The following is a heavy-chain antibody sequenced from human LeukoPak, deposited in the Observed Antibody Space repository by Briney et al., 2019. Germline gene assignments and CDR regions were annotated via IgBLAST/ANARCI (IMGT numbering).Heavy chain of an antibody. CDR1: AFTFRNYA. CDR3: ARDFWATNYYYGMDV. CDR2: ISGSGDSV. J-gene: IGHJ6*02. V-gene: IGHV3-23*01. D-gene: IGHD3-3*01. Sequence: GGSLRLSCAASAFTFRNYAMAWVRQAPGKGLECVSAISGSGDSVRHADSVKGRFTISRDNSKNTLYLQMDNLRAEDTALYYCARDFWATNYYYGMDVWGQGTTVTVS.